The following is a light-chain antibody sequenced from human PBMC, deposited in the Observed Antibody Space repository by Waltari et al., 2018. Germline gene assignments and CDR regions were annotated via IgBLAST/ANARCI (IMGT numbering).Light chain of an antibody. V-gene: IGLV1-51*02. CDR1: RSNIGNNY. CDR3: GTWDSSLSGAV. J-gene: IGLJ7*01. Sequence: QSVLTQPPSVSAAPGQRVTISCSGGRSNIGNNYVAWYRQFTGTAPKLPLYENTERPPGIPVRFSGSKSGTSATLDITGLQAGDEADYYCGTWDSSLSGAVFGGGTHLTVL. CDR2: ENT.